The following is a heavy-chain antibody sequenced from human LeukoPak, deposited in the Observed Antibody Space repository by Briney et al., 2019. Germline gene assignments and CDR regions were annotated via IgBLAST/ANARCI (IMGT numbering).Heavy chain of an antibody. J-gene: IGHJ4*02. Sequence: PGGSLRLSCAVSGFTFSSYWMSWVRQAPGKGLEWVSAIGGSGSITYYTDSVEGRFTISRDNSKNTLYLQMNILRAEDTAVYYCAKASQSFWSGPDFDYWGQGTLVTVSS. CDR2: IGGSGSIT. CDR1: GFTFSSYW. CDR3: AKASQSFWSGPDFDY. D-gene: IGHD3-3*01. V-gene: IGHV3-23*01.